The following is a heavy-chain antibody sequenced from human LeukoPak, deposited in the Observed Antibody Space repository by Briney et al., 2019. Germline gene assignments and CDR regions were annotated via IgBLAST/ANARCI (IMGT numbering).Heavy chain of an antibody. Sequence: GESLRLSCAASGFTFSSYAMSWVRQAPGKGLEWVSDISGSGGSTYYADSGKGRFTISRGNSKTALYLQMNSLRAEDTAVYYCAKSFYYDSSGYYYAFGYFYYWGQGTLVTVSS. V-gene: IGHV3-23*01. J-gene: IGHJ4*02. CDR1: GFTFSSYA. CDR3: AKSFYYDSSGYYYAFGYFYY. CDR2: ISGSGGST. D-gene: IGHD3-22*01.